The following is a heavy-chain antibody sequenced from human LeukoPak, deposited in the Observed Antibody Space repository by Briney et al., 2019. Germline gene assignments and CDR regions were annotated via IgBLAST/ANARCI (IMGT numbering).Heavy chain of an antibody. CDR3: ARNGGYDILTGYDFDY. CDR1: GYTFTSYG. V-gene: IGHV1-18*04. CDR2: ISAYNGNT. D-gene: IGHD3-9*01. J-gene: IGHJ4*02. Sequence: ASVKVSRKASGYTFTSYGISWVRQAPGQGLEWMGWISAYNGNTKYAQKLQGRVTMTTDTSTSTAYMELRSLRSDDTAVYYCARNGGYDILTGYDFDYWGQGTLVTVSS.